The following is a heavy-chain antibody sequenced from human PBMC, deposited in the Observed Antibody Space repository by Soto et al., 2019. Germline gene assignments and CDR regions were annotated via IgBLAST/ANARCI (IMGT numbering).Heavy chain of an antibody. Sequence: SETLSLTCAVYGESFSAYYWSWIRQPPGKGLEWIGEINHSGSTNYNPSLKSRVTISVDTSKNQFSLRLSSVTAADTAVYYCACGDHRDLHSFSTRGTFD. V-gene: IGHV4-34*01. CDR3: ACGDHRDLHSFSTRGTFD. D-gene: IGHD1-7*01. J-gene: IGHJ5*02. CDR1: GESFSAYY. CDR2: INHSGST.